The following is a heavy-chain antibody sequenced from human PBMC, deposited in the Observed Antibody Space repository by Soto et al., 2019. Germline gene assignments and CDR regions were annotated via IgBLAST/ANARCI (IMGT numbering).Heavy chain of an antibody. CDR3: ATDLPAAGTNHFDY. Sequence: AASVKVSCKVSGYTLTELSMHWVRQAPGKGLEWMGGFDPEDGETIYAQKFQGRVTMTEDTSTDTAYMELSSLRSEDTAVYYCATDLPAAGTNHFDYWGQGTLVTVSS. CDR2: FDPEDGET. V-gene: IGHV1-24*01. D-gene: IGHD6-13*01. J-gene: IGHJ4*02. CDR1: GYTLTELS.